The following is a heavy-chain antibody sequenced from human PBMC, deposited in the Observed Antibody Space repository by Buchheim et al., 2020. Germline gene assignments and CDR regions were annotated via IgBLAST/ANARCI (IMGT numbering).Heavy chain of an antibody. V-gene: IGHV3-66*01. CDR3: ARDPPAEGADDYGDSPGYYGMDV. CDR2: IYSGGST. Sequence: EVQLVESGGGLVQPGGSLRLSCAASGFTVSSNYMSWVRQAPGKGLEWVSVIYSGGSTYYADSVKGRFTISRDNSKNTLYLQMNSLRAEDTAVYYCARDPPAEGADDYGDSPGYYGMDVWGQGTT. D-gene: IGHD4-17*01. J-gene: IGHJ6*02. CDR1: GFTVSSNY.